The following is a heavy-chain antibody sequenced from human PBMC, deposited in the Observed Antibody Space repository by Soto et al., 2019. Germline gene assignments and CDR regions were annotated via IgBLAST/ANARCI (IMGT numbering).Heavy chain of an antibody. CDR1: GYTFSRYT. V-gene: IGHV1-3*01. CDR2: INAGNGNT. D-gene: IGHD6-6*01. CDR3: ARDGSSSFVGY. Sequence: ASVKVSCKASGYTFSRYTVHWVRQAPRQGLQWMGWINAGNGNTKHSATLQDRVTITRDTSASTAYMELRNLRYEDTAVYYCARDGSSSFVGYWGQGTLVTVSS. J-gene: IGHJ4*02.